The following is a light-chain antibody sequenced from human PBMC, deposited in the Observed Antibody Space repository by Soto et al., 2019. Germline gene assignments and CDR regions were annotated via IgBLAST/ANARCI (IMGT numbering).Light chain of an antibody. CDR1: QSISGW. V-gene: IGKV1-5*01. CDR3: QHYHSYPWT. J-gene: IGKJ1*01. Sequence: DIQMTQSPSTLSASVGDRVTITCRASQSISGWLVWYQQKPGKAPKLLIYDASSFESGVPSRFSGSGSGTEFTLTISSLQPDDFATYYCQHYHSYPWTFGQGTKVEIK. CDR2: DAS.